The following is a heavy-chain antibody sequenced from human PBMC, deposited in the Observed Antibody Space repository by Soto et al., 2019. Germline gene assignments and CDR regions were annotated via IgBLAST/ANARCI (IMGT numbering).Heavy chain of an antibody. Sequence: ASVKVSCKASGYTFTSYGIHWVRQAPGQRLEWMGWINAANGDTKYSPKFQGRVTITRDTSASTADMQLSSLRSEDTAVYYCVRRHVSATGIDWFDLWGQGTLVAVSS. CDR1: GYTFTSYG. V-gene: IGHV1-3*01. CDR2: INAANGDT. CDR3: VRRHVSATGIDWFDL. D-gene: IGHD6-13*01. J-gene: IGHJ5*02.